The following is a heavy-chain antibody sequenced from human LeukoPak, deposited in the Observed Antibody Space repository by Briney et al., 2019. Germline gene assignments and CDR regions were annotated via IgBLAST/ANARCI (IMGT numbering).Heavy chain of an antibody. CDR2: IYSGGST. V-gene: IGHV3-66*01. D-gene: IGHD6-13*01. J-gene: IGHJ4*02. CDR3: ARGAEAGHLYFDY. Sequence: GGSLRLSCSASGFSVSNNDMNWVRQAPGQGLEWVSVIYSGGSTDYADSVKGRLTISRDHSMNTLYLQMNSLRDEDTAVYYCARGAEAGHLYFDYWGQGALVPVSS. CDR1: GFSVSNND.